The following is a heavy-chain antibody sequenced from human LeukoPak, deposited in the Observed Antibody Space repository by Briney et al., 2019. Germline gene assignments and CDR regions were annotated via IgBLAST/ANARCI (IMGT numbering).Heavy chain of an antibody. CDR2: ISAYNGNT. CDR3: ARGGVLRYFDWLFAGETQRDYYYGMDV. D-gene: IGHD3-9*01. J-gene: IGHJ6*02. CDR1: GYTFTSYY. Sequence: ASVKVSCKASGYTFTSYYMHWVRQAPGQGLEWMGWISAYNGNTNYAQKLQGRVTMTTDTSTSTAYMELRSLRSDDTAVYYCARGGVLRYFDWLFAGETQRDYYYGMDVWGQGTTVTVSS. V-gene: IGHV1-18*04.